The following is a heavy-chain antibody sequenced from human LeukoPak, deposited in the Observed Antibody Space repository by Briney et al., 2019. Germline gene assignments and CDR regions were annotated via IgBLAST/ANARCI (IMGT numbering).Heavy chain of an antibody. CDR2: ISRAGDTT. Sequence: PGGSLRLSCAASGFTFDDYAVHCARQAPGKGLEWVSLISRAGDTTYYADSVKGRFTISRDNSKSSLYLQMSSLRTEDTAFHYCAKDQPSTNWGQGTLVIVSS. V-gene: IGHV3-43*02. J-gene: IGHJ4*02. CDR1: GFTFDDYA. CDR3: AKDQPSTN.